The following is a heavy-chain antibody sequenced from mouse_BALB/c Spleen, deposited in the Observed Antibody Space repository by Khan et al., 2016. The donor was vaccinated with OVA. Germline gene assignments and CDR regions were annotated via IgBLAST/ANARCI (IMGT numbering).Heavy chain of an antibody. J-gene: IGHJ1*01. Sequence: QIQLVQSGPELKKPGETVKISCKASGYTFTNYGMNWVKQAPGKGLKWRGWINTYTGEPTYADDFKGRFAFSLETSASTAYLQINNLKNEDTAKYFCARRKPYWYFDLWGAGTTVTVSA. CDR3: ARRKPYWYFDL. CDR1: GYTFTNYG. CDR2: INTYTGEP. V-gene: IGHV9-3-1*01.